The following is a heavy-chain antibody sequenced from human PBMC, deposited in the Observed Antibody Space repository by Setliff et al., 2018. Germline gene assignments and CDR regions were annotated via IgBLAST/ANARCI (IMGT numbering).Heavy chain of an antibody. J-gene: IGHJ5*02. D-gene: IGHD3-3*01. CDR3: ARRYYNFWSGLRFDP. CDR1: GYSFTSYW. Sequence: PGESLKISCKGSGYSFTSYWIVWVRQMPGKGLEWMGIIYPGDSDTRYSPSFQGQVTISADKSISTAYLQWSSLKASDTAMYYCARRYYNFWSGLRFDPWGQGTLVTVSS. V-gene: IGHV5-51*01. CDR2: IYPGDSDT.